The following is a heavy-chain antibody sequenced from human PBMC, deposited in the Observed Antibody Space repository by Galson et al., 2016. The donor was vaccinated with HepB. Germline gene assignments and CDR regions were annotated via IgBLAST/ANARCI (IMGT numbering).Heavy chain of an antibody. CDR3: ARDVGNSGYYDH. D-gene: IGHD1-7*01. CDR1: GFSFSDYY. Sequence: SLRLSCAASGFSFSDYYMTWIRQAPGKGLEWVSYISRSGRTIYYTDSAKGRFTISRDNAKDSLYLHMNSLRAEDTAVYYCARDVGNSGYYDHWGQGILVTVSS. V-gene: IGHV3-11*01. J-gene: IGHJ5*02. CDR2: ISRSGRTI.